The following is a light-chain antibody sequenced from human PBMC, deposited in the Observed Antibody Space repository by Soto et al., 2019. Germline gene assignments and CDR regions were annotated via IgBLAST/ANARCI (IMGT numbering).Light chain of an antibody. J-gene: IGKJ4*01. V-gene: IGKV3-15*01. Sequence: EIVLTQSPAALSVSPGERASLSCRASQSVSTNLAWYQQKPGQAPRLLIYEASRRATGIPARFSGSGSGTDFTLTISSLQSEDVAIYYCQQYKKWPPLTFGGGTKVDNK. CDR3: QQYKKWPPLT. CDR1: QSVSTN. CDR2: EAS.